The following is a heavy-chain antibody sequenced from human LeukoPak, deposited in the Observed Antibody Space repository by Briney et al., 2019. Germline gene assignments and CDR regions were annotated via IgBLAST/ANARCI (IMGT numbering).Heavy chain of an antibody. J-gene: IGHJ4*02. Sequence: GGSLRLSCAAPGFTFSSYSMNWVRQAPGKGLEWVSSISSSSSYIYYADSVKGRFTISRDNAKNSLYLQMNSLRVEDTAVYYCARDLFGAYCGGTCPTPDYWGQGTLVSVSS. V-gene: IGHV3-21*01. CDR3: ARDLFGAYCGGTCPTPDY. CDR1: GFTFSSYS. D-gene: IGHD2-21*01. CDR2: ISSSSSYI.